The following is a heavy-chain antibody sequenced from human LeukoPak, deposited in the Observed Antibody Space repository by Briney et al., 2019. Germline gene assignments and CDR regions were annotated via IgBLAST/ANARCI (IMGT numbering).Heavy chain of an antibody. CDR3: AKGGRYDSSGYYYVPRYYFDY. V-gene: IGHV3-23*01. CDR1: GFTFSSYA. J-gene: IGHJ4*02. CDR2: ISGSGGST. Sequence: GGSLRLSCAASGFTFSSYAMSWVRQAPGKGLEWVSAISGSGGSTYYADSVKGRFTISRDNSKNTLYLQMNSLRAEDTAVYYCAKGGRYDSSGYYYVPRYYFDYWGQGTLVTVSS. D-gene: IGHD3-22*01.